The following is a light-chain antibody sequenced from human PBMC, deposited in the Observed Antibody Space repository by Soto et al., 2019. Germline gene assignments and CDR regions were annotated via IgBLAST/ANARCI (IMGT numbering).Light chain of an antibody. V-gene: IGKV3-11*01. CDR2: LAS. Sequence: EIVMTQSPATLAGSPGETVTLSCRASQAVNTILAWYQHKPGQAPRLLIYLASNRAAGVPARFSGSGSGTDFTLTISDVEPEDFAVYYCHQRQSWPRTFGQGTKVDI. CDR1: QAVNTI. CDR3: HQRQSWPRT. J-gene: IGKJ1*01.